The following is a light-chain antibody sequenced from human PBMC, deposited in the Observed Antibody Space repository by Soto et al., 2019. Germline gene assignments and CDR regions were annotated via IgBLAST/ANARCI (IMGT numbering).Light chain of an antibody. J-gene: IGKJ3*01. CDR1: ESVTSSC. Sequence: EIVLTQSPDTLYLSPGERATLSCTASESVTSSCLAWYQLKPGQAPRLLIHTTSTRATDIPDRFSGSGSGTDFTLTISRLEPEDFAVYYCQQCGGSPLFSFGPGTRVD. CDR2: TTS. CDR3: QQCGGSPLFS. V-gene: IGKV3-20*01.